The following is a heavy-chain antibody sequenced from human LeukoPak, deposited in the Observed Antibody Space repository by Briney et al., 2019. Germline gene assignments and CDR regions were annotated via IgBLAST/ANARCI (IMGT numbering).Heavy chain of an antibody. D-gene: IGHD3-9*01. V-gene: IGHV3-33*01. CDR1: GLTFSSYG. J-gene: IGHJ4*02. CDR2: IWYDGGNK. CDR3: ARGPADYYTLLTAYVPFDY. Sequence: PGRSLRLSCAASGLTFSSYGMHWVRQAPGKGLEWVALIWYDGGNKFYADSVRGRFTISRDNSKNTLYLQMNSLRAEDTAVYYYARGPADYYTLLTAYVPFDYWGQGTLVSVSS.